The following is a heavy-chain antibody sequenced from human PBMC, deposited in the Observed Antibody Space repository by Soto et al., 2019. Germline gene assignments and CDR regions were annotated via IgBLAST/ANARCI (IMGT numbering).Heavy chain of an antibody. V-gene: IGHV1-69*02. CDR2: IIPIHGIA. CDR3: ASDRIAARSNNPYYYYYYMDV. J-gene: IGHJ6*03. D-gene: IGHD6-6*01. Sequence: QVQLVQSGAEVKKHGSSVKVSCKASGGTFSSYTISWVRQAPGQGLEWMGRIIPIHGIANYAQKFQGRVTITADKSTSTAYMELSSLRSEDSAVYYCASDRIAARSNNPYYYYYYMDVWGKGTTVTVSS. CDR1: GGTFSSYT.